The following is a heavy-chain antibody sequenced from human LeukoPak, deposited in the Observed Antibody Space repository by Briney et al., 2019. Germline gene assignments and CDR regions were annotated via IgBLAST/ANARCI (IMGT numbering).Heavy chain of an antibody. CDR1: GYSFPTYW. CDR3: ARLTGTQYYFDY. V-gene: IGHV5-51*01. CDR2: IYPADSDT. J-gene: IGHJ4*02. Sequence: GESLKISCKGSGYSFPTYWIGWVRQMPGKGLEWIGIIYPADSDTRYSPSFQGQVTISADKSITTAYLQWTSLKASDTAMYYCARLTGTQYYFDYWGQGALVTVSS. D-gene: IGHD2-8*02.